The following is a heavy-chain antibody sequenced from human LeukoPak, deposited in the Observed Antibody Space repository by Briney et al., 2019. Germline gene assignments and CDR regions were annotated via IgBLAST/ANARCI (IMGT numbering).Heavy chain of an antibody. V-gene: IGHV3-30*01. CDR1: GFTFSSYA. J-gene: IGHJ4*02. D-gene: IGHD2-15*01. Sequence: PGGSLRLSCAASGFTFSSYAMHWVRQAPGKGLEWVAVISYDGSNKYYADSVKGRFTISRDNSKNTLYLQMNSLRAEDTAVYYCARGQVVAFDYWGQGTLVTVSS. CDR3: ARGQVVAFDY. CDR2: ISYDGSNK.